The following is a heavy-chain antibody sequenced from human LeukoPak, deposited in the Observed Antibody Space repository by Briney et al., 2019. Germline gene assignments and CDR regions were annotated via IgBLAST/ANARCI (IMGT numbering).Heavy chain of an antibody. Sequence: GGSLRLSCAASGFTFSSYAMSWVRQAPGKGLEWVSAISGSGGSTYYADSVKGRFTIPRDNSKNTLYLQMNSLRAEDTAVYYCAKVGAAGGDYFDYWGQGTLVTVSS. J-gene: IGHJ4*02. CDR1: GFTFSSYA. V-gene: IGHV3-23*01. CDR3: AKVGAAGGDYFDY. CDR2: ISGSGGST. D-gene: IGHD6-13*01.